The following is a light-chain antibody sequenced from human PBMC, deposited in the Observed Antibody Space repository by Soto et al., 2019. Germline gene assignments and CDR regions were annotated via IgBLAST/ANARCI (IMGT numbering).Light chain of an antibody. V-gene: IGKV3-11*01. Sequence: EILLTQSPATLSSFPGDRVTLSCMASQYINTRLAWYQHRPGQAPRLLIYQTSLRAAGIPARFSASGSGTDFTLTISDVQPEDFALYYCHQRQSWPRTFGQGTKVDIK. CDR3: HQRQSWPRT. J-gene: IGKJ1*01. CDR2: QTS. CDR1: QYINTR.